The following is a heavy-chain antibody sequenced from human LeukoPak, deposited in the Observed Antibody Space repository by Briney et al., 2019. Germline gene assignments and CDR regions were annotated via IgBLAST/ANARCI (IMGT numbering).Heavy chain of an antibody. V-gene: IGHV4-34*01. J-gene: IGHJ4*02. CDR3: ARSPGYCTNGVCLYHFDY. CDR1: GGSFSGYY. CDR2: INHSGST. D-gene: IGHD2-8*01. Sequence: SETLSLTCAVYGGSFSGYYWSWIRQPPGKGLEWIGEINHSGSTNYNPSLKSRVTISADTSKNQFSLKLSSVTAADTAVYYCARSPGYCTNGVCLYHFDYWGQGTLVTVSS.